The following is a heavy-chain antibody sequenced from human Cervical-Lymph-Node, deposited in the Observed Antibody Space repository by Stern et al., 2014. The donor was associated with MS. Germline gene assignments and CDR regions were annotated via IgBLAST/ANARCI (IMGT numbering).Heavy chain of an antibody. CDR3: ARGTLRSGYYYGMDV. CDR1: GGSISSGGYY. V-gene: IGHV4-31*03. D-gene: IGHD3-16*01. CDR2: IYYSGST. J-gene: IGHJ6*02. Sequence: QLQLQESGPGLVKPSQTLSLTCTVSGGSISSGGYYWSWIRQHPGKGLEWIGYIYYSGSTYYNPSLKSRVTISVDTSKNQFSLKLSSVTAADTAVYYCARGTLRSGYYYGMDVWGQGTTVTVSS.